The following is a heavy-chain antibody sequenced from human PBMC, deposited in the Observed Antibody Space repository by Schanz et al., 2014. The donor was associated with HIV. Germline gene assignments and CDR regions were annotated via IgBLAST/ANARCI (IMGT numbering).Heavy chain of an antibody. D-gene: IGHD1-7*01. CDR1: GFTFSSYG. Sequence: QVQLVESGGGVVQPGRSLRLSCAASGFTFSSYGMHWARQAPGKGLEGMAVISHDGSKKYYADSVQGRFTISRDNSTNTVYLQMSSLRAEDTAVYYCVRDRITGTTGVPYYYYGMDVWGQGTTVTVSS. J-gene: IGHJ6*02. CDR2: ISHDGSKK. CDR3: VRDRITGTTGVPYYYYGMDV. V-gene: IGHV3-30*15.